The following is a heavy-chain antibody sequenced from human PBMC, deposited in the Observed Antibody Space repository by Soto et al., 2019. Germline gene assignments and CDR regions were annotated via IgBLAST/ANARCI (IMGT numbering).Heavy chain of an antibody. D-gene: IGHD3-10*01. V-gene: IGHV3-23*01. Sequence: GGSLRLSCTVSGGTFSNYAMNWVRQAPGKGLEWVSSLSGSGGTTYYADSVKGRFIISRDNSKNTLYLLMNSLRAEDTALYYCAKKRADYGSGADPFYFGSWGQGALVTVSS. J-gene: IGHJ4*02. CDR1: GGTFSNYA. CDR3: AKKRADYGSGADPFYFGS. CDR2: LSGSGGTT.